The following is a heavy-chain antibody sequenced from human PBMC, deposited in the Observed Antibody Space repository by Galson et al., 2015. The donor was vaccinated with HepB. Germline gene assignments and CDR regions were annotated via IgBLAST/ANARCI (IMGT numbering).Heavy chain of an antibody. D-gene: IGHD2-15*01. CDR3: ARPFCIGASCYSVFDAFDI. CDR2: IYYSGGT. V-gene: IGHV4-39*01. Sequence: LSLTCNVSGGSFTSSSFYWAWIRQPPGKGLEWIGSIYYSGGTYYNPSLGGRIAISADRSTNQIPLKLTSATATDTAVYYCARPFCIGASCYSVFDAFDIWGPGTMVTVSA. J-gene: IGHJ3*02. CDR1: GGSFTSSSFY.